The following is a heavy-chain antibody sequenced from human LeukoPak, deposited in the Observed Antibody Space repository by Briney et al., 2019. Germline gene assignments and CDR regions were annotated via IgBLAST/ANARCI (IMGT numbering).Heavy chain of an antibody. Sequence: SETLSLTCTVSGGSISSYYWSWIRQPPGKGLEWIGYIYYSGSTNYNPSLKSRVTISVDTSKNQFSLKLSSVTAADTAVYYCARRDYYDSSGYYRWGQGTLVTVSS. CDR1: GGSISSYY. D-gene: IGHD3-22*01. CDR2: IYYSGST. V-gene: IGHV4-59*01. J-gene: IGHJ5*02. CDR3: ARRDYYDSSGYYR.